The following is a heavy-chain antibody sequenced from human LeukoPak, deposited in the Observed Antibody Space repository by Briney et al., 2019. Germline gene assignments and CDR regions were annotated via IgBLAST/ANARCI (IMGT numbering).Heavy chain of an antibody. CDR3: ARVTYYYDSSGSWDY. Sequence: GGSLRLSCAASGFTFSSYAMGWVRQAPGKGLEWVSGINWNGGSTGYADSVKGRFTISRDNAKNSLYLQMNSLRAEDTALYYCARVTYYYDSSGSWDYWGQGTLVTVSS. J-gene: IGHJ4*02. V-gene: IGHV3-20*04. CDR2: INWNGGST. CDR1: GFTFSSYA. D-gene: IGHD3-22*01.